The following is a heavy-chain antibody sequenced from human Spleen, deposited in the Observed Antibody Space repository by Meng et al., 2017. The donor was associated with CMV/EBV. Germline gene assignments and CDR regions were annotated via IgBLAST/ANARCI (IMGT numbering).Heavy chain of an antibody. D-gene: IGHD3-10*01. CDR2: INPNSGGT. CDR3: ARGHYFGSGTYYEHDSYSYGMDV. J-gene: IGHJ6*02. Sequence: ASVKVSCKASGYTFTGYYMHWVRQAPGQGLEWMGWINPNSGGTNYAQKFQGRVTMTRDTSISTAYMELSRLRSDDTAVYYCARGHYFGSGTYYEHDSYSYGMDVWGQGTTVTVSS. V-gene: IGHV1-2*02. CDR1: GYTFTGYY.